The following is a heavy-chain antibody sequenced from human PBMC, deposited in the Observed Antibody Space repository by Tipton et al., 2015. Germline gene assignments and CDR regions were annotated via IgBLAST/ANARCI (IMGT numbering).Heavy chain of an antibody. Sequence: LRLSCAVYGGSFSGYYWSWIRQPPGKGLEWIGEIYHTGSTNYNPSLKSRVTISVDTSKNQFSLKLNSVTAADTAVYYCAPRPHWWGAFDIWGQGTMVTVSS. J-gene: IGHJ3*02. CDR1: GGSFSGYY. CDR3: APRPHWWGAFDI. V-gene: IGHV4-34*01. CDR2: IYHTGST. D-gene: IGHD2-8*02.